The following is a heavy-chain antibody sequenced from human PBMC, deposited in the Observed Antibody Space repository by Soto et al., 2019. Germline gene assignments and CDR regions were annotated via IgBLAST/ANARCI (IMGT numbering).Heavy chain of an antibody. J-gene: IGHJ4*02. CDR2: IYYSGST. D-gene: IGHD2-2*01. CDR1: GGSISSYY. CDR3: ARSIVVVPAAIDYFDY. V-gene: IGHV4-59*12. Sequence: SETLSLTCTVSGGSISSYYWSWIRQPPGKGLEWIGYIYYSGSTNYNPSLKSRVTISVDTSKNQFSLKLSSVTAADTAVYYCARSIVVVPAAIDYFDYWGQGTLVTVSS.